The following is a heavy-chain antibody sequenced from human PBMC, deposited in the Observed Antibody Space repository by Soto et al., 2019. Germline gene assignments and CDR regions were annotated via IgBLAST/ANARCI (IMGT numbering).Heavy chain of an antibody. CDR1: GFTFSSYG. Sequence: GGSLRLSCAASGFTFSSYGMHWVRQAPGKGLEWVAVISYDGSNKYYADSVKGRFTISRDNSKNTLYLQMNSLRAEDTAVYYCAKDGERVRGVLYYYYYMDVWGKGTTVTVSS. V-gene: IGHV3-30*18. J-gene: IGHJ6*03. CDR2: ISYDGSNK. CDR3: AKDGERVRGVLYYYYYMDV. D-gene: IGHD3-10*01.